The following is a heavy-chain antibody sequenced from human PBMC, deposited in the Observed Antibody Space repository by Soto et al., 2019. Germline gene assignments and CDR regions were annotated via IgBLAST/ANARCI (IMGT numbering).Heavy chain of an antibody. J-gene: IGHJ4*02. D-gene: IGHD5-12*01. Sequence: GGSLRLSCVASGFTFSSYGMHWVRQAPGKGLEWLAVVWFDGSSQNYADSVRGRFTISRDNSNNTLYLQMNSLRAEDTAVYYCARDDVEMATITSLHYWGQGTLVTVSS. V-gene: IGHV3-33*01. CDR3: ARDDVEMATITSLHY. CDR1: GFTFSSYG. CDR2: VWFDGSSQ.